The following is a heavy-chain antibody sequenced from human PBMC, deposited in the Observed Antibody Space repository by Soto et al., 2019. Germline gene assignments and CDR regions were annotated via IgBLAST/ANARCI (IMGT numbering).Heavy chain of an antibody. CDR3: ARGFYTDY. CDR2: MKEDGSEK. J-gene: IGHJ4*02. CDR1: GFNFSRSW. V-gene: IGHV3-7*01. D-gene: IGHD3-3*01. Sequence: AGGSLRLSCEASGFNFSRSWMSWVRQAPGKGLEWVADMKEDGSEKYYADSVRGRFTISRDNAKNSVHLQMNSLRVEDTAVYYCARGFYTDYWGQGPMV.